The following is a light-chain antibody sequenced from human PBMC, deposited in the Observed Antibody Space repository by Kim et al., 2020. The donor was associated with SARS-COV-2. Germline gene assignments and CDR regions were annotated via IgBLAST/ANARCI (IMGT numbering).Light chain of an antibody. Sequence: SYELTQPPSMSVAPGQTARITCGGDNIASKTVNWYQHKPCQAPVMIIYYDRDRPSGIPERFSGSNSGNTATLSISRVEAGDEADYYCQLWDSGSDPLYVFGPETKVTVL. CDR1: NIASKT. J-gene: IGLJ1*01. CDR2: YDR. CDR3: QLWDSGSDPLYV. V-gene: IGLV3-21*04.